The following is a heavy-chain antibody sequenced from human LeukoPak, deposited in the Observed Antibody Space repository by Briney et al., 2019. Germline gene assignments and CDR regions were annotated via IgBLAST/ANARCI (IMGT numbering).Heavy chain of an antibody. V-gene: IGHV3-23*01. Sequence: GGSLRLSCAASGFTFSSYAMSWVRQAPGKGLEWVSGISGSGGSTYYADSVKGRFTISRDNSKNTLYLQMNSLRAEDTAVYYCASYIAAAGRGFDYWGQGTPVTVSS. J-gene: IGHJ4*02. D-gene: IGHD6-13*01. CDR3: ASYIAAAGRGFDY. CDR1: GFTFSSYA. CDR2: ISGSGGST.